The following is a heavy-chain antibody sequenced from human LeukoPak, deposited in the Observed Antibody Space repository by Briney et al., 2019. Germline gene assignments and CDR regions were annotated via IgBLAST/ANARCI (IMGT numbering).Heavy chain of an antibody. J-gene: IGHJ6*03. CDR1: GFTFSSYG. D-gene: IGHD3-9*01. V-gene: IGHV3-23*01. CDR3: AKQGRDWLRDYYYYMDV. Sequence: GGSLRLSCAASGFTFSSYGMHWVRQAPGKGLEWVSSIGGRGGSAYYADSVKGRSTISRDNSKNTLYLRMNSLRAEDTAVYYCAKQGRDWLRDYYYYMDVWGKGTTVTISS. CDR2: IGGRGGSA.